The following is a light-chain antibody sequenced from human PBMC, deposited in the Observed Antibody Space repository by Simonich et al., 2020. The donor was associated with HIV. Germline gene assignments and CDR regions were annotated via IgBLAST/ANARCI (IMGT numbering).Light chain of an antibody. J-gene: IGLJ3*02. CDR1: VSDFAGHYY. CDR2: DVN. CDR3: SSYTGNSTWV. V-gene: IGLV2-14*03. Sequence: SALTQPASVSWPPGQSITISFTGTVSDFAGHYYGSWYQQPPGNAPKLLFYDVNKRPSGVSNRFSGSKSGNTASLTISGLQAEDEADYYCSSYTGNSTWVFGGGTKLTLL.